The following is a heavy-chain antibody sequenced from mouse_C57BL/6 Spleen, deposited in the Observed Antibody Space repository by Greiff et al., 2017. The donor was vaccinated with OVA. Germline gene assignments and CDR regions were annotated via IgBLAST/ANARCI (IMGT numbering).Heavy chain of an antibody. D-gene: IGHD2-5*01. Sequence: EVKVVESGGGLVKPGGSLKLSCAASGFTFSDYGMHWVRQAPEKGLEWVAYISSGSSTIYYADTVKGRFTISRDNAKNTLFLQMTSLRSEDTAMYYCARNVYSNYFDYWGQGTTLTVSS. CDR2: ISSGSSTI. CDR3: ARNVYSNYFDY. CDR1: GFTFSDYG. V-gene: IGHV5-17*01. J-gene: IGHJ2*01.